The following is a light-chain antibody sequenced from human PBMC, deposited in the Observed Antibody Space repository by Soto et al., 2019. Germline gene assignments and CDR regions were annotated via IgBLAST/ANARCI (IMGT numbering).Light chain of an antibody. CDR2: DAS. CDR1: QSVGSY. J-gene: IGKJ2*01. Sequence: EIVLTQSPATLSLSPGDRATLSCRASQSVGSYLAWYQQKPGQAPRLLIYDASNRATGIPARFSGSGSETDFTLTISSLEPEDFAVYNCQQRSNWPYMYTFGQGTKLEIK. CDR3: QQRSNWPYMYT. V-gene: IGKV3-11*01.